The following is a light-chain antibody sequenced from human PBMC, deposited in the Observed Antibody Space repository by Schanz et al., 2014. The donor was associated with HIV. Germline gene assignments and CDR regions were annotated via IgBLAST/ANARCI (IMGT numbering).Light chain of an antibody. CDR3: QQYGSSRYT. CDR2: GAS. CDR1: QSVSSNF. J-gene: IGKJ2*01. Sequence: EIVLTQSPGTLSLSLGERATLSCRASQSVSSNFLAWYQQKPNQAPRLLIFGASNRATGIPDRFSGSGSGTDFTLTITRLEPEDFAVYYCQQYGSSRYTFGQGTKVEIK. V-gene: IGKV3-20*01.